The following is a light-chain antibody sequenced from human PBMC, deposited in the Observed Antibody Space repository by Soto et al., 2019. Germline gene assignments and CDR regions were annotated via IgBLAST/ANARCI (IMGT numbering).Light chain of an antibody. CDR2: EVS. CDR3: SSYTSSSTPLV. V-gene: IGLV2-14*01. Sequence: QSALTQPASVSGSPGQSITISCTGTSSDVGGYNYVSWYQQHPGKAPKLMIYEVSNRPSGVSNRFSGSKSGTTASLTISGLQADDEAAYYCSSYTSSSTPLVFGGGTKLTVL. CDR1: SSDVGGYNY. J-gene: IGLJ2*01.